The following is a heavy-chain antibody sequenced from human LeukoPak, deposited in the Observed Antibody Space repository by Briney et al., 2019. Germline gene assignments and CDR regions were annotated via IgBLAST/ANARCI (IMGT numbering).Heavy chain of an antibody. V-gene: IGHV4-39*07. CDR3: ARDLSTSSYYYGSGSYNY. J-gene: IGHJ4*02. D-gene: IGHD3-10*01. Sequence: PSETLSLTCTVSGGSISSSSYYWGWIRQPPGKGLEWIGSIYYSGSTYYNPSLKSRVTISVDTSKNQFSLKLSSVTAADAAVYYCARDLSTSSYYYGSGSYNYWGQGTLVTVSS. CDR2: IYYSGST. CDR1: GGSISSSSYY.